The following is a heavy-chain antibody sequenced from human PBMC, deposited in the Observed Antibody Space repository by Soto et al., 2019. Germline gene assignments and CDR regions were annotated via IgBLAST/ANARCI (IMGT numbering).Heavy chain of an antibody. Sequence: VQLVESGGGVAQPGRSLRLSCAASGFTFSSYAMHWVRQAPGKGLEWVAVISYDGSSKYYADSVKGRFTISRDNSENTLFLQMNSLRAEDTAVYYCARDHLATPLTSWNYYYGMDVWGQGTTVTVSS. J-gene: IGHJ6*02. D-gene: IGHD2-2*01. CDR3: ARDHLATPLTSWNYYYGMDV. CDR2: ISYDGSSK. V-gene: IGHV3-30-3*01. CDR1: GFTFSSYA.